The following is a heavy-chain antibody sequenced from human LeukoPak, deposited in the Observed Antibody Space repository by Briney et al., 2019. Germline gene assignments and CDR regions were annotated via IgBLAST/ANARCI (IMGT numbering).Heavy chain of an antibody. Sequence: PSESLSLTCTVSGGSISSYYWSWIRQPAGKGLECNGRIYTSGTTSYNASLKSRVSMSVDTSKNQFSLKLSSVTAADTAVFYCARENSGSYREFDYWGQGTLVTVSS. J-gene: IGHJ4*02. D-gene: IGHD1-26*01. CDR3: ARENSGSYREFDY. V-gene: IGHV4-4*07. CDR1: GGSISSYY. CDR2: IYTSGTT.